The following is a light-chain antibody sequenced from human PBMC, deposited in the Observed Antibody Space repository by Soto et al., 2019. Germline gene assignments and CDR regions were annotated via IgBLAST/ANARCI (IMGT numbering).Light chain of an antibody. J-gene: IGLJ1*01. V-gene: IGLV2-14*01. CDR3: NSYTSSSTFV. CDR1: SSDVGGYNY. Sequence: QPASVSGSPGQSITISCTGTSSDVGGYNYVSWFQQHPGKAPKLMVYGVTNRPSGVSNRFSGSRSGNTASLTISGLQSEDEAEYYCNSYTSSSTFVFGTGTKVTVL. CDR2: GVT.